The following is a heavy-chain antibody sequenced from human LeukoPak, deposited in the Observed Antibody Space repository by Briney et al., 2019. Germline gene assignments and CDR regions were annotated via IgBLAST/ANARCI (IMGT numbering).Heavy chain of an antibody. Sequence: APVKVSCKASGYTFTGYYMHWVRQAPGQGLEWMGWINPNSGGTNYAQKFQGRVTMTRDTSISTAYMELSRLRSDDTAVYYCAREVYYYDSSGYRAFDIWGQGTMVTVSS. V-gene: IGHV1-2*02. CDR1: GYTFTGYY. CDR2: INPNSGGT. D-gene: IGHD3-22*01. CDR3: AREVYYYDSSGYRAFDI. J-gene: IGHJ3*02.